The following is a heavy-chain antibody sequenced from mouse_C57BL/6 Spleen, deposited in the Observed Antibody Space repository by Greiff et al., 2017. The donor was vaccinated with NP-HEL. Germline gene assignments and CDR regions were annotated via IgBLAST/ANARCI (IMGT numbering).Heavy chain of an antibody. J-gene: IGHJ4*01. CDR3: ARSRVVTTRGDAMDY. Sequence: VQLQQSGAELVKPGASVKISCKASGYAFSSYWMNWVKQRPGKGLEWIGQIYPGDGDTNYNGKFKGKATLTADKSSSTAYMQLSSLTSEDSAVYLCARSRVVTTRGDAMDYWGQGTSVTVSS. V-gene: IGHV1-80*01. D-gene: IGHD2-2*01. CDR2: IYPGDGDT. CDR1: GYAFSSYW.